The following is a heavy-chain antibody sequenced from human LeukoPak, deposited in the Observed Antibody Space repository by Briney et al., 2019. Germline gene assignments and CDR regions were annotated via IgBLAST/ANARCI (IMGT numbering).Heavy chain of an antibody. CDR3: ARLVVTPPDY. CDR2: IYPGDSDT. CDR1: GCRFTSYW. J-gene: IGHJ4*02. Sequence: GESLQISCQGSGCRFTSYWIGWVRQLPGKGLEWMGIIYPGDSDTRYSPSFQGQVTITADKSISTAYLQWSSLKASDTAMYYCARLVVTPPDYWGQGTLVTVSS. V-gene: IGHV5-51*01. D-gene: IGHD2-15*01.